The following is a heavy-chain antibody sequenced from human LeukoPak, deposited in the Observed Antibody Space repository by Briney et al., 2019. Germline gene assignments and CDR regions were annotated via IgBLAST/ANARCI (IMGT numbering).Heavy chain of an antibody. CDR3: ARARSPMYSSGYTSDY. V-gene: IGHV1-69*13. CDR2: IIPIFGTA. Sequence: GASVKVSCKASGGTFSSYAISWVRQAPGQGLEWMGGIIPIFGTANYAQKFQGRVTITADESTSTAYMELSSLRSEDTAVYYCARARSPMYSSGYTSDYWGQGTLVTVSS. CDR1: GGTFSSYA. J-gene: IGHJ4*02. D-gene: IGHD3-22*01.